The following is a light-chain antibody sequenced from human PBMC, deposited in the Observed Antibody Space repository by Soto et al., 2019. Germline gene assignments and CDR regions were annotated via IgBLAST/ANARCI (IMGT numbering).Light chain of an antibody. V-gene: IGKV3-15*01. CDR3: HQYNNWPPYT. CDR2: GAS. J-gene: IGKJ2*01. Sequence: EIVMTQSPDTLSVSPGERVTLSCRASQSVSSDLAWYQQKPGQAPRLLIYGASTRATDIAARFSGSGSGTAFTLTISSLQSEDFAVYYCHQYNNWPPYTFGQGTKLEIK. CDR1: QSVSSD.